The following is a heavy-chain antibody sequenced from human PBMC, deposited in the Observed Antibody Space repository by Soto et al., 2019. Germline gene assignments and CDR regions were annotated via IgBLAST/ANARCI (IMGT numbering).Heavy chain of an antibody. CDR1: GGSISSSSYY. J-gene: IGHJ6*02. CDR2: IYYSGST. CDR3: VTFRGLDILTGYTNYGMDV. D-gene: IGHD3-9*01. Sequence: SETLSLTCTVSGGSISSSSYYWGWIRQPPGKGLEWIGSIYYSGSTYYNPSLKSRVTISVDTSKNQFSLKLSSVTAADTAVYYCVTFRGLDILTGYTNYGMDVWGQGTTVTVSS. V-gene: IGHV4-39*01.